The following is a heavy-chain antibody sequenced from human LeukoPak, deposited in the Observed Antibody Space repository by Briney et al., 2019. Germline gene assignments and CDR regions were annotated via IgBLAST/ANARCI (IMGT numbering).Heavy chain of an antibody. D-gene: IGHD3-22*01. CDR3: ARVYYYDSSGYLTWFDP. V-gene: IGHV4-59*01. Sequence: PSETLSLTCAVYGGSFSGYYWSWIRQPPGKGLEWIGYIYYSGSTNYNPSLKSRVTISVDTSKNQFSLKLSSVTAADTAVYYCARVYYYDSSGYLTWFDPWGQGTLVTVSS. CDR2: IYYSGST. CDR1: GGSFSGYY. J-gene: IGHJ5*02.